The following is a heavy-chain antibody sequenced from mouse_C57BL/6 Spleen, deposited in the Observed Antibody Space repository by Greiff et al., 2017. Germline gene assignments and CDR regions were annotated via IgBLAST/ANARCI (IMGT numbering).Heavy chain of an antibody. V-gene: IGHV3-8*01. CDR1: GYSIPSDS. CDR2: ISYSGST. CDR3: ARYSDLLSYWYFDV. Sequence: EVQLQQSGPGLAKPSQTLSLTCSVTGYSIPSDSWNWIRKFPGNKLEYMGYISYSGSTYYNPYLKSRISITRDTSKNQYYLQFNSVTTEDTATYYCARYSDLLSYWYFDVWGTGTTVTVSS. D-gene: IGHD3-2*02. J-gene: IGHJ1*03.